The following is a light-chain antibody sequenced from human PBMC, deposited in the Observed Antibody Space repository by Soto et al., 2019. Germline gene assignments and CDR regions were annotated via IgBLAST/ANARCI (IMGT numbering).Light chain of an antibody. V-gene: IGLV2-11*01. CDR3: CSYAGSYNVV. CDR1: SSDVGGYNY. CDR2: DVS. J-gene: IGLJ2*01. Sequence: ALTQPRSVSGSPGQSVTISCTGTSSDVGGYNYVSWYQQHPGKAPKLMIYDVSKRPSGVPDRFSGSKSGNTASLTISGLQAEDEADYYCCSYAGSYNVVFGGGTKLTVL.